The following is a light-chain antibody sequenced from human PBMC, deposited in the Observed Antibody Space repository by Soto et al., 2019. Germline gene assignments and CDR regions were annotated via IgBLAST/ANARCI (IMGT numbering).Light chain of an antibody. Sequence: QSVLIQPPSVSGSPGQSVTISCTGTTSDVGSYDYVSWYQQHPGTVPKPMICNVNTQPSGVPDRISGSKSGNPASMTISGLQAEDEADYYCQSYDGGRSGYVFGTGTKVTVL. CDR3: QSYDGGRSGYV. CDR1: TSDVGSYDY. J-gene: IGLJ1*01. CDR2: NVN. V-gene: IGLV2-11*01.